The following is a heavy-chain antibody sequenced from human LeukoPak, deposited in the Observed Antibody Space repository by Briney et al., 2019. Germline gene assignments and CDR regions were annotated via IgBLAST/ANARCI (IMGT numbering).Heavy chain of an antibody. CDR2: IKEDGSEK. D-gene: IGHD3-16*01. CDR1: GVTFSSHW. V-gene: IGHV3-7*02. J-gene: IGHJ4*02. CDR3: ERIGGY. Sequence: GGSLRLSWAASGVTFSSHWMNWVRQAPGKGLEWVASIKEDGSEKYYVDSVKGRFTISRENAKKLLCLQMNSLRGEDTAIYYHERIGGYWGQGTLVTVSS.